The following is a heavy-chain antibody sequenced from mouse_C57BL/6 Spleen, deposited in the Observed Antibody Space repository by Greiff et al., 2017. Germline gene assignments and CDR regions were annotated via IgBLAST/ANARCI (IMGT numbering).Heavy chain of an antibody. J-gene: IGHJ3*01. D-gene: IGHD2-4*01. CDR3: TTRGDYGPWFAY. CDR2: IDPENGAT. CDR1: GFNIKDDY. Sequence: EVQLQQSGAELVRPGASVKLSCTASGFNIKDDYMHWVKQRPEQGREWIGWIDPENGATEYASKFQGKATITADTSSNTASLQLSSLTSEDTAVYYCTTRGDYGPWFAYWGQGTLVTVSA. V-gene: IGHV14-4*01.